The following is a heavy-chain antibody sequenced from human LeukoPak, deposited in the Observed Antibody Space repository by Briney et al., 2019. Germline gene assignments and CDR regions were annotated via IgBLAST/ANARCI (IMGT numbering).Heavy chain of an antibody. D-gene: IGHD6-19*01. CDR3: ARSPDTSGRSDNWFAP. CDR2: INNDGSST. CDR1: GFTFSSYW. J-gene: IGHJ5*02. V-gene: IGHV3-74*01. Sequence: GGSLRLSCAASGFTFSSYWMHWVRQAPGKGLVWASRINNDGSSTNYVDSVKGRFTVSRDNAKNTLYLQMNNLRAEDTAVYYCARSPDTSGRSDNWFAPWGQGTPVTVSS.